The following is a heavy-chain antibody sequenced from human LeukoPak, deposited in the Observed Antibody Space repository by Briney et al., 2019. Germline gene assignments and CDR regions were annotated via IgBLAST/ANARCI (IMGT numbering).Heavy chain of an antibody. CDR3: VSPVFINF. CDR1: GFPFSTLG. V-gene: IGHV3-64D*06. D-gene: IGHD1-14*01. Sequence: QPGGSLRLSCSASGFPFSTLGMHWVRQAPGKGLEHVSTIGSDGDGTYYADSVKDRFTISRDNSKNAVYLQMSSLRPEDTAVYYCVSPVFINFWGQGTLVTVSS. CDR2: IGSDGDGT. J-gene: IGHJ4*01.